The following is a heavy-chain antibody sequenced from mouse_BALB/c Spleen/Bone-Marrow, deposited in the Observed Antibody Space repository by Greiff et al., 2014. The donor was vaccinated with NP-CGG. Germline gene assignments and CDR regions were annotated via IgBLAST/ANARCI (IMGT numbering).Heavy chain of an antibody. CDR1: GLDFSRYW. D-gene: IGHD1-3*01. J-gene: IGHJ1*01. V-gene: IGHV4-1*02. CDR2: INPDSSTI. Sequence: VQLQQSGGGLVQPGGSLKLSCAASGLDFSRYWMSWVRQAPGKGLEWIGEINPDSSTINYTPSLKDKFIISRDNAKNTLYLQMSKVRSEDTALYYCAREWDWYFDVWGAGTTVTVSS. CDR3: AREWDWYFDV.